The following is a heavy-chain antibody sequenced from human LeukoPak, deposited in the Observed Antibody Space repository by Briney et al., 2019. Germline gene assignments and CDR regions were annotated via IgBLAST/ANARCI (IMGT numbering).Heavy chain of an antibody. CDR2: ISSSSSYI. D-gene: IGHD3-10*01. CDR1: GFTISNNY. Sequence: PGGSLRLSCAASGFTISNNYIRWLRQAPGKGLEWVSSISSSSSYIYYADSVKGRFTISRDNAKNSLYLQMNSLRAEDTAVYYCARDRLGRKREFFDYWGQGTLVTVSS. CDR3: ARDRLGRKREFFDY. V-gene: IGHV3-21*01. J-gene: IGHJ4*02.